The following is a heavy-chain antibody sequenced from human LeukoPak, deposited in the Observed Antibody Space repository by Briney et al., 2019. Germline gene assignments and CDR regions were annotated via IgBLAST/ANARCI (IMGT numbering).Heavy chain of an antibody. V-gene: IGHV3-30*04. D-gene: IGHD6-6*01. CDR3: ARVVVSSSSDYFDY. CDR1: GFTFSNYA. J-gene: IGHJ4*02. Sequence: GGSLRPSCAASGFTFSNYAMHWVRQAPGKGLEWVAVTSYDESNKYYADSVKGRFTISRDNSKKTLYLQMNSLRGEDTAVYYCARVVVSSSSDYFDYWGQGTLVIVSS. CDR2: TSYDESNK.